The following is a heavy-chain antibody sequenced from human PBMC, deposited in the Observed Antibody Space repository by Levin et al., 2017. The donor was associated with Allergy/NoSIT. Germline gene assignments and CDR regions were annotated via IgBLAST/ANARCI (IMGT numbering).Heavy chain of an antibody. CDR2: ISSSGSTI. V-gene: IGHV3-11*01. Sequence: GGSLRLSCAASGFTFSDYYMSWIRQAPGKGLEWVSYISSSGSTIYYADSVKGRFTISRDNAKNSLYLQMNSLRAEDTAVYYCRSIAARPAYYYYYMDVWGKGTTVTVSS. D-gene: IGHD6-6*01. CDR3: RSIAARPAYYYYYMDV. J-gene: IGHJ6*03. CDR1: GFTFSDYY.